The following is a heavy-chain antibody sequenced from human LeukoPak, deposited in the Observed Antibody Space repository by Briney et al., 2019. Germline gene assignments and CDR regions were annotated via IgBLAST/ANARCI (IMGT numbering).Heavy chain of an antibody. CDR2: IDYSGGT. CDR3: ARGLQYQLLFRDAFDI. J-gene: IGHJ3*02. V-gene: IGHV4-59*01. D-gene: IGHD2-2*01. CDR1: DGSMRGYY. Sequence: SDTLSLTCTVYDGSMRGYYWSLIRQPPGKALEWIGYIDYSGGTNYNPSLKSRVTISVDTSKSQFSLKLSSLTAADTAVYYCARGLQYQLLFRDAFDIWGQGTMVTVSS.